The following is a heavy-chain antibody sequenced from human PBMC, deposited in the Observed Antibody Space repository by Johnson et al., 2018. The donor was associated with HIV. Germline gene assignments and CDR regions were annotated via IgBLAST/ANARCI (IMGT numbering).Heavy chain of an antibody. CDR2: ISYDGTYK. V-gene: IGHV3-30*18. CDR3: AKEDGSVGATTGNAFDI. Sequence: QVQLVESGGGVVRPGGSLRLSCAASGFIFSDYGMHWVRQAPGKGLEWVAVISYDGTYKYYGDSVKGRFTISRDNSKNTFDLQMTSLGVEDTAVYYCAKEDGSVGATTGNAFDIWGQGTMVTVSS. D-gene: IGHD1-26*01. J-gene: IGHJ3*02. CDR1: GFIFSDYG.